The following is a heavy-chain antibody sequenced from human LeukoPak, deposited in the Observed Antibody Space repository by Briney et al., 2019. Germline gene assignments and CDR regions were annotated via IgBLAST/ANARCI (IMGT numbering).Heavy chain of an antibody. CDR2: INWNGGST. V-gene: IGHV3-20*04. CDR3: ARDPWEPTNYFDY. CDR1: GFTFDDYG. J-gene: IGHJ4*02. Sequence: GGSLRLSCAASGFTFDDYGMSWVRQAPGKGLEWVSGINWNGGSTGYADSVKGRFTISRDNAKNSLYLQMSSLRAEDTAVYYCARDPWEPTNYFDYWGQGTLVTVSS. D-gene: IGHD1-26*01.